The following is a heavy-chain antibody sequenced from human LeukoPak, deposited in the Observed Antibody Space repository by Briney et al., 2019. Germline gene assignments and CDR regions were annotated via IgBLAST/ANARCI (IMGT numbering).Heavy chain of an antibody. Sequence: ASVKVSCKASGYTFTGYYMHWVRQAPGQGLEWMGWISAYNGNTNYAQKLQGRVTMTTDTSTSTAYMELRSLRSDDTAVYYCARGPPAGYGSGTPTYYYYGMDVWGQGTTVTVSS. CDR3: ARGPPAGYGSGTPTYYYYGMDV. CDR1: GYTFTGYY. J-gene: IGHJ6*02. CDR2: ISAYNGNT. D-gene: IGHD3-10*01. V-gene: IGHV1-18*04.